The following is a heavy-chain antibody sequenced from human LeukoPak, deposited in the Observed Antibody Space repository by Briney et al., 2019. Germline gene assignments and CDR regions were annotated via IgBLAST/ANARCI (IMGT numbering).Heavy chain of an antibody. CDR1: GGSFSGYY. D-gene: IGHD2-15*01. J-gene: IGHJ6*04. Sequence: SETLSLTCAVYGGSFSGYYWSRIRQPPGEGLEWIGEINHSGGTNYNPSLKSRVTISVDTSKNQFSLKLSSVTAADTAVYYCARGGYCSGGSCSNYYYYGMDVWGKGTTVTVSS. V-gene: IGHV4-34*01. CDR3: ARGGYCSGGSCSNYYYYGMDV. CDR2: INHSGGT.